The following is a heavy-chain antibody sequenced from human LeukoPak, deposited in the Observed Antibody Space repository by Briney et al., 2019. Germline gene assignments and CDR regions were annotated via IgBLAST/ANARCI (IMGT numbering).Heavy chain of an antibody. CDR2: IYYSGTT. V-gene: IGHV4-30-4*08. Sequence: SETLSLTCTVSGGSISSGDYYWNLIRQPPGKGLEWIGYIYYSGTTYYNPSLQSRVTISVGTSKNQFSLKLTSVTAADTAVYYCARSTIFGYSDYWGQGTLVTVSS. CDR3: ARSTIFGYSDY. CDR1: GGSISSGDYY. J-gene: IGHJ4*02. D-gene: IGHD3-3*01.